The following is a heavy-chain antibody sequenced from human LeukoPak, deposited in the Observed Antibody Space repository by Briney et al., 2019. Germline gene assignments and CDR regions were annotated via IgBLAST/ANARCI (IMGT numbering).Heavy chain of an antibody. D-gene: IGHD3-9*01. V-gene: IGHV1-8*01. CDR1: GYTFTSYG. CDR2: MNPNSGNT. Sequence: ASVKVSCKASGYTFTSYGINWVRQATGQGLEWMGWMNPNSGNTGYAQKFQGRVTMTRNTSISTAYMELSSLRSEDTAVYYCASSGDGYYDILTGPKSDYYYGMDVWAKGPRSPSP. CDR3: ASSGDGYYDILTGPKSDYYYGMDV. J-gene: IGHJ6*02.